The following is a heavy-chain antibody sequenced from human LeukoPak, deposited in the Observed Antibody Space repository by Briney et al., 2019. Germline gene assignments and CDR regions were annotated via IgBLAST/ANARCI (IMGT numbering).Heavy chain of an antibody. Sequence: PSETLPLTCAVYGGSFSGYYWSWIRQPPGKGLEWIGEINHSGSTNYNPSLKSRVTISVDTSKNQFSLKLSSVTAADTAVYYCARGRGSSSWYLVDAFDIWGQGTMVTVSS. CDR1: GGSFSGYY. J-gene: IGHJ3*02. CDR2: INHSGST. D-gene: IGHD6-13*01. V-gene: IGHV4-34*01. CDR3: ARGRGSSSWYLVDAFDI.